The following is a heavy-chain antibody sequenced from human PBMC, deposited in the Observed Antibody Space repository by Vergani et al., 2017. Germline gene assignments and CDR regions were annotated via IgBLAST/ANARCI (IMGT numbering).Heavy chain of an antibody. CDR3: ARRVGYCSTTSCYGWFDP. CDR2: MYYSGST. V-gene: IGHV4-39*01. CDR1: GDSISSSTYY. Sequence: QLQLQESGPGLVKPSETLSLTCTVAGDSISSSTYYWGWIRQPPGKGLEWIGSMYYSGSTYYNPYLKSRVTRSADTSKNQFSLKLSSVTASDPAVYYCARRVGYCSTTSCYGWFDPWGQGTLVTGSS. D-gene: IGHD2-2*01. J-gene: IGHJ5*02.